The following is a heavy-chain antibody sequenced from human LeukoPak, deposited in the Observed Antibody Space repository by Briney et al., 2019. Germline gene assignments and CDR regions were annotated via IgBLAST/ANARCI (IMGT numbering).Heavy chain of an antibody. CDR2: ISSSSSYI. CDR3: ARDGPELRMDAFDI. V-gene: IGHV3-21*01. D-gene: IGHD1-14*01. CDR1: GFTSSSYS. Sequence: PGVSLRLACAGSGFTSSSYSMNWVSQAPGKGLEGVASISSSSSYIYYADSVKGRFTISRDNAKNSLYLQMNSLRAEDTAVYYCARDGPELRMDAFDIWGQGTMVTVSS. J-gene: IGHJ3*02.